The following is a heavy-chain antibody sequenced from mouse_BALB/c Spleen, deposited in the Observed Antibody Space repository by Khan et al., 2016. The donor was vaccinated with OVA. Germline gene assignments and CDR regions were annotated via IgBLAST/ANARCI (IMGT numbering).Heavy chain of an antibody. Sequence: QVQLQQSGPGLVAPSQSLSITCTISGFSLTNYGVHWVRQPPGKGLEWLVVIWSDGRTTYNSALKSRLTISKDNSKSQVFLKVNSLQTDDTAMYFCARQPYYHYNIMDYWGQGTSVTVSS. CDR1: GFSLTNYG. J-gene: IGHJ4*01. V-gene: IGHV2-6-1*01. D-gene: IGHD2-4*01. CDR3: ARQPYYHYNIMDY. CDR2: IWSDGRT.